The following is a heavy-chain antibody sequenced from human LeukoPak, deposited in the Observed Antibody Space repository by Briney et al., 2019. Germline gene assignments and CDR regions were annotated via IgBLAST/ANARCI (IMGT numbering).Heavy chain of an antibody. CDR1: GGTFSSYA. D-gene: IGHD1-26*01. J-gene: IGHJ4*02. Sequence: SVKVSCKASGGTFSSYAISWVRQAPGQGLEWMGGIIPIFGTANYAQKFQGRVTITADKSTSTAYMELSSLRSEDTAVYYCARVGGIVGASTFDYWGQGTLVTVSS. V-gene: IGHV1-69*06. CDR3: ARVGGIVGASTFDY. CDR2: IIPIFGTA.